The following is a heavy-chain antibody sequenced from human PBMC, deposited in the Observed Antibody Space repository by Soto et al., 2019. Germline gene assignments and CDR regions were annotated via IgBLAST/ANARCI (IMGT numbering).Heavy chain of an antibody. CDR1: GFTFSSYW. CDR2: INSDGSST. D-gene: IGHD3-3*01. Sequence: HPGGSLRLSCAASGFTFSSYWMHWVRQAPGKGLVWVSRINSDGSSTSYADSVKGRFTISRDNAKNTLYLQMNSLRAEDTAVYYCARDRVLFGTYYDFWSGRYYYGMDVWGQGTTVTVSS. V-gene: IGHV3-74*01. CDR3: ARDRVLFGTYYDFWSGRYYYGMDV. J-gene: IGHJ6*02.